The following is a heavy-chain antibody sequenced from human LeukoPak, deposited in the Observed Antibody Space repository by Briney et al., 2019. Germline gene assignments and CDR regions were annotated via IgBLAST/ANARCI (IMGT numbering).Heavy chain of an antibody. D-gene: IGHD1-14*01. J-gene: IGHJ5*02. CDR2: ISAYNGKT. Sequence: ASVKVSCKASGYTFTSYYMHWVGQAPGQGREGMGWISAYNGKTKYAQKLQDRVTMNTDKYTSKGYMELRRQRSDDPAVYYFARDRLSPGPDGSWFDHWGQGTLVTVSS. CDR3: ARDRLSPGPDGSWFDH. V-gene: IGHV1-18*04. CDR1: GYTFTSYY.